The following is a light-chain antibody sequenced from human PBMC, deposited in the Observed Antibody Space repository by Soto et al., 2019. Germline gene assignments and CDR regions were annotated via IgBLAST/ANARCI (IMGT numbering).Light chain of an antibody. V-gene: IGKV1-5*01. Sequence: DIQMTQSPSTVSASLGDRVTITCRASQYINTWLAWYQQKPGKAPHLLFSDASTLESGVPSRFSCSGSGTEFTLTISSLQPDDFATYFCQQYNTCPYTFGQGTKLEIK. CDR2: DAS. J-gene: IGKJ2*01. CDR3: QQYNTCPYT. CDR1: QYINTW.